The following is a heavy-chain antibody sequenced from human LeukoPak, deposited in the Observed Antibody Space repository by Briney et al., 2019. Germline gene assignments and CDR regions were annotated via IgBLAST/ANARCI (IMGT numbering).Heavy chain of an antibody. CDR1: GGSFSGYY. CDR2: INHSGST. V-gene: IGHV4-34*01. J-gene: IGHJ4*02. Sequence: SETLSLTCAVYGGSFSGYYWSWIRQPPGKGLEWIGEINHSGSTNYNPSLKSRVTISVDTSKNQFSLKLSSVTAADTAVYYCAGGLSRGYSYGYGYWGQGTLVTVSS. D-gene: IGHD5-18*01. CDR3: AGGLSRGYSYGYGY.